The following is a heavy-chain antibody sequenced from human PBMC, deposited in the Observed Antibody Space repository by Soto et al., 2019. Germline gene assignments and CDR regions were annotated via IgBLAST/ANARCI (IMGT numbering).Heavy chain of an antibody. Sequence: ASVKVSCKASGYTFTSYGISWVRQAPGQGLEWMGWISAYNGNTNYAQKLQGRVTMTTDTSTSTAYMELRSLRSDDTAVYYCARVDIVVVPAAIPFYYYYGMDVWGQGTTVTVSS. CDR2: ISAYNGNT. J-gene: IGHJ6*02. CDR1: GYTFTSYG. V-gene: IGHV1-18*01. CDR3: ARVDIVVVPAAIPFYYYYGMDV. D-gene: IGHD2-2*02.